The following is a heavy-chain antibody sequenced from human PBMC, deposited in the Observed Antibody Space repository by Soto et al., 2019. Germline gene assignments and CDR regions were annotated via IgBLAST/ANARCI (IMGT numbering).Heavy chain of an antibody. V-gene: IGHV4-39*01. J-gene: IGHJ5*02. Sequence: QLQLQESGPGLVKPSETLSLTCTVSGGSISSSSYYWGWIRQPPGKGLEWIGSIYYSGRTYYNPSIKSRVTISVDTSKNQFSLKLSSVTAADTAVYYCARQISHNWFDPWGQGTLVTVSS. D-gene: IGHD3-3*02. CDR3: ARQISHNWFDP. CDR2: IYYSGRT. CDR1: GGSISSSSYY.